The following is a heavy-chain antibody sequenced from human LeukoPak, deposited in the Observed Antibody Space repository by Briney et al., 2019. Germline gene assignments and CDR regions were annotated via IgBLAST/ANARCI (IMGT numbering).Heavy chain of an antibody. Sequence: GGSLRLSCAASGFTFSSYGMSWVRQAPGKGLEWVSAISGSGGSTYYADSVKGRFTISRDNSKNTLYLQMTSLRAEDTAVYYCAKSLPNYYDSSGYSGFDYWGQGTLVTVSS. CDR3: AKSLPNYYDSSGYSGFDY. J-gene: IGHJ4*02. CDR2: ISGSGGST. D-gene: IGHD3-22*01. CDR1: GFTFSSYG. V-gene: IGHV3-23*01.